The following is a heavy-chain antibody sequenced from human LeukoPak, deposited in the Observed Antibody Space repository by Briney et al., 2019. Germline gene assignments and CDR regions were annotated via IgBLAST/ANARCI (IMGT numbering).Heavy chain of an antibody. V-gene: IGHV4-34*01. Sequence: SETLSLTCAVYGGSFSGYYWSWIRQPPEKGLEWIGEINHSGSTNYNPSLKSRVTISVDTSKNQFSLKLSSVTAADTAVYYCAKAQRWLQLGRYFQHWGQGTLVTVSS. CDR3: AKAQRWLQLGRYFQH. J-gene: IGHJ1*01. CDR2: INHSGST. CDR1: GGSFSGYY. D-gene: IGHD5-24*01.